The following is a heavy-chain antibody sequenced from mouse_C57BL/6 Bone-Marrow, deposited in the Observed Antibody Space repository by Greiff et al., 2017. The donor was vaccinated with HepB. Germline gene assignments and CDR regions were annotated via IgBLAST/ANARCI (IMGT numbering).Heavy chain of an antibody. CDR1: GFNIKDYS. J-gene: IGHJ3*01. D-gene: IGHD3-1*01. Sequence: VQLQQSGAELVKPGASVKLSCTASGFNIKDYSMHWVKQRTEQGLEWIGRIDPEDGENKYAPKFQGKATITADTSSKTAYLQLSSMTSEDTAVYYCARWGLFAYWGQGTLVTVSA. CDR2: IDPEDGEN. V-gene: IGHV14-2*01. CDR3: ARWGLFAY.